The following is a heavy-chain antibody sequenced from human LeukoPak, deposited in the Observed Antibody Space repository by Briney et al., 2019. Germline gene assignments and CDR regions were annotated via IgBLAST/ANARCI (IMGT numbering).Heavy chain of an antibody. CDR3: ARELGAADFDY. J-gene: IGHJ4*02. V-gene: IGHV3-30*03. CDR2: ISHDGSNK. D-gene: IGHD1-26*01. CDR1: GFTFSTYG. Sequence: GGSLRLSCTGSGFTFSTYGMHWVRQAPGKGLEWVAVISHDGSNKDYPDSVKGRFAISRDNSKNTLFLQMNSLRAEDTAVYYCARELGAADFDYWGQGTLVTVSS.